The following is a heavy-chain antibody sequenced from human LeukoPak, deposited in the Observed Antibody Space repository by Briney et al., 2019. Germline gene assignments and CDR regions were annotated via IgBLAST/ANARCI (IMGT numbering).Heavy chain of an antibody. CDR1: GFTFSSNS. D-gene: IGHD6-6*01. J-gene: IGHJ4*02. V-gene: IGHV3-21*01. CDR2: ISGGSSYI. Sequence: TGGSLRLSCAASGFTFSSNSMTWVRQAPGKGLAWVSSISGGSSYIYYADSVKGRFTISRDNAKNSLYLQMNSLRAEDTAVYYCARGGSSSSGPSNYWGQGTLVTVSS. CDR3: ARGGSSSSGPSNY.